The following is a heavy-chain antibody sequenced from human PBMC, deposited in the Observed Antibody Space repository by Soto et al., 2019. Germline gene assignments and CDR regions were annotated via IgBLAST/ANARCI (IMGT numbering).Heavy chain of an antibody. Sequence: EVQLVESGGGLVQPGGSLRLSCAASGFTFSSYWMHWVRQAPGTGLVWVSRINSDGSSTFYADSVKGRFTISRDNAKNTLYLQMNSLRAEDTAVYYCASSLLTPFDYWGQGALVTVSS. J-gene: IGHJ4*02. V-gene: IGHV3-74*01. D-gene: IGHD7-27*01. CDR3: ASSLLTPFDY. CDR1: GFTFSSYW. CDR2: INSDGSST.